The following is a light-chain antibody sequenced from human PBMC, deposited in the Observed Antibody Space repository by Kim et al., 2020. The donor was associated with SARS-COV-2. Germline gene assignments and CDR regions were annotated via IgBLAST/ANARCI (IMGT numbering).Light chain of an antibody. CDR3: CSYAGSSTFVV. CDR1: SGDVGNYNL. J-gene: IGLJ2*01. Sequence: ITLSCTGTSGDVGNYNLVSWYRQRPGKAPKLIIFEVSKRPSGVSDRFSGSKSGDTASLTISGLQAEDEGDYYCCSYAGSSTFVVFGGGTQLTVL. CDR2: EVS. V-gene: IGLV2-23*02.